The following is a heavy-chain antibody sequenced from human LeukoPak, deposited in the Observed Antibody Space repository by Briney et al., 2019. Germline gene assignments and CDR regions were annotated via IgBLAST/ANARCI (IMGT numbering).Heavy chain of an antibody. J-gene: IGHJ3*02. D-gene: IGHD3-22*01. CDR1: GGSISSGGYY. CDR3: ARDADYYDSSGPRTNDAFDI. Sequence: PSETLSLTCTVSGGSISSGGYYWSWLRQHPGKGLEWIGYIYYSGSTYYNPSLKSRVTISVDTSKNQFSLKLSSVTAADTAVYYCARDADYYDSSGPRTNDAFDIWGQGTMVTVSS. V-gene: IGHV4-31*03. CDR2: IYYSGST.